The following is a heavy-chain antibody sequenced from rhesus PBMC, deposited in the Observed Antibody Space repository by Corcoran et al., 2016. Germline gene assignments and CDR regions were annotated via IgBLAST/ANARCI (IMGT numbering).Heavy chain of an antibody. V-gene: IGHV3-119*01. J-gene: IGHJ4*01. CDR3: AKGGSSGWYPHYFDY. D-gene: IGHD6-31*01. CDR2: ISSDGSST. Sequence: EVQLVESGGGLVQPGGSLRLSCAASGFTFSSYWMYWVRQAPGKGLEWVSRISSDGSSTNYADSVKGRVTISREKAKNSLYLQMNSLRAEDTAVYYCAKGGSSGWYPHYFDYWGQGVLVTVSS. CDR1: GFTFSSYW.